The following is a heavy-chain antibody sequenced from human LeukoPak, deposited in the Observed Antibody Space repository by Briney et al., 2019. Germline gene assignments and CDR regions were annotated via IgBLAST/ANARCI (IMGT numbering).Heavy chain of an antibody. Sequence: ASVKASCYAAAYTFSGYYMDWERQAPGQGLEWMGWINPNSGDTNYAQKFQGRVTMTRDTSISTAYMALRGLTSDDTAVYFCVRGAVIAHFDYWGQGTLVTVSS. CDR2: INPNSGDT. D-gene: IGHD2-21*01. CDR3: VRGAVIAHFDY. CDR1: AYTFSGYY. J-gene: IGHJ4*02. V-gene: IGHV1-2*02.